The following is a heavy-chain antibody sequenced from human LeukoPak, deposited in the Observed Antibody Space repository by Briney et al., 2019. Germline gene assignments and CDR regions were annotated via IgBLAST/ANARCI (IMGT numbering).Heavy chain of an antibody. CDR1: GFTFSSYE. CDR2: ISSSGSTI. J-gene: IGHJ4*02. Sequence: GGSLRLSCAASGFTFSSYEMNWVRQAPGRGLEWVSYISSSGSTIYYADSVKGRFTISRDNAKNSLYLQMNSLRAEDTAVYYCARRDWGYFDYWGQGTLVTVSS. CDR3: ARRDWGYFDY. V-gene: IGHV3-48*03. D-gene: IGHD2-21*02.